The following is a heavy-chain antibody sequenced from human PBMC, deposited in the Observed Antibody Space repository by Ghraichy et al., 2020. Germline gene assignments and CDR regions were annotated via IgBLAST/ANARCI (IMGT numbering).Heavy chain of an antibody. V-gene: IGHV3-23*01. Sequence: GGSLRLSCAASGFTFSSYAMSWVRQAPGKGLEWVSAISGGGGSTYYADAVKGRFTISRDNSKNTLYLQMNSLRAEDTAVYYCAKDGTYTGRSVDYWGQGTLVTVSS. J-gene: IGHJ4*02. CDR2: ISGGGGST. CDR3: AKDGTYTGRSVDY. CDR1: GFTFSSYA. D-gene: IGHD1-14*01.